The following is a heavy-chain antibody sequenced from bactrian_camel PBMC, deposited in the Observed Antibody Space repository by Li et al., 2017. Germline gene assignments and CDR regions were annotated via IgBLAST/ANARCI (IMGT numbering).Heavy chain of an antibody. D-gene: IGHD6*01. J-gene: IGHJ4*01. V-gene: IGHV3S6*01. CDR1: GFTFSSAG. CDR3: VGGQMSGI. Sequence: QVQLVESGGGSVQAGGSLTLSCTASGFTFSSAGMTWVRQAPGKGREWVSSILSDGSETYYVDSVKGRFVTTRDNAKNMEFLRMNSLKPEDTALYYCVGGQMSGIWGQGTQVTVS. CDR2: ILSDGSET.